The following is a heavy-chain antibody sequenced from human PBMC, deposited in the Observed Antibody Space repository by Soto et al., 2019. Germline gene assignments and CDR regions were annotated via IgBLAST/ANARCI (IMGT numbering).Heavy chain of an antibody. CDR2: MSHSGST. CDR3: ARDPPGAGPDFDL. V-gene: IGHV4-30-2*01. CDR1: GGSISSGGYS. D-gene: IGHD1-26*01. J-gene: IGHJ4*02. Sequence: QLHLQESGSGLVEPSQTLSLTCAVSGGSISSGGYSWNWIRLPPGKGLEWIGFMSHSGSTYYNPSLKSRVTISVDRSKNQFSLELTSVTAADTAVYYCARDPPGAGPDFDLWGQGTLVTVSS.